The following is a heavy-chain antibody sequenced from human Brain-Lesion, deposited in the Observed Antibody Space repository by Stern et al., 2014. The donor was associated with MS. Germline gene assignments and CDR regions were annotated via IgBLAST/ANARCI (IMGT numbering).Heavy chain of an antibody. J-gene: IGHJ4*02. CDR2: VDWDDEK. D-gene: IGHD5-12*01. V-gene: IGHV2-70*01. Sequence: QVTLKESGPALVKPTQSLTLTCTFSGFSLSTPGVGVTWIRQPPGKALEWLAPVDWDDEKYYSTSLKTRLSIFKDTSKNQVVLTMTNMDPVDTATYYCARMRYSGDYFIDYWGQGTLVTVSS. CDR3: ARMRYSGDYFIDY. CDR1: GFSLSTPGVG.